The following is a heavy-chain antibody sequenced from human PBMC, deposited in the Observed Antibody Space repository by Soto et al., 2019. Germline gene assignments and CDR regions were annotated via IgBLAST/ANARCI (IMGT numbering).Heavy chain of an antibody. CDR3: ARGQVVAAQH. D-gene: IGHD2-15*01. CDR1: GGSISSSSYH. CDR2: IYYSGST. J-gene: IGHJ4*02. V-gene: IGHV4-39*07. Sequence: SETLSLTCTVSGGSISSSSYHWGWIRQPPGKGLEWIGSIYYSGSTYYNPSLKSRVTISVDTSKNQFSLKLSSVTAADTAVYYCARGQVVAAQHWGQGTLVTVSS.